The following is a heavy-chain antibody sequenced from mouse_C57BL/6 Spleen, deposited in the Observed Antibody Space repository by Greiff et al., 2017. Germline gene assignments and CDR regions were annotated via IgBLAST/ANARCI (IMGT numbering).Heavy chain of an antibody. CDR2: INPNYGTT. Sequence: EVKVVESGPELVKPGASVKISCKASGYSFTDYNMNWVKQSNGKSLEWIGVINPNYGTTSYNQKFKGKATLTVDQSSSTAYMQLNSLTSEDSAVYYCARDYGSSLYYYAMDYWGQGTSVTVSS. D-gene: IGHD1-1*01. CDR1: GYSFTDYN. CDR3: ARDYGSSLYYYAMDY. J-gene: IGHJ4*01. V-gene: IGHV1-39*01.